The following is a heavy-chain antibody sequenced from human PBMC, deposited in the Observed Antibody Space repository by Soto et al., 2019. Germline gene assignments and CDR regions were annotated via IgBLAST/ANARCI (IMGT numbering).Heavy chain of an antibody. CDR3: ARDLGYCSGGSCSWFDP. J-gene: IGHJ5*02. V-gene: IGHV4-59*01. D-gene: IGHD2-15*01. CDR2: IYYSGST. Sequence: PSETLSLTCTVSGGSISSYYWSWIRQPPGKGLEWIGYIYYSGSTNYNPSLKSRVTISVGTSKNQFSLKLSSVTAADTAVYYCARDLGYCSGGSCSWFDPWGQGTLVTVSS. CDR1: GGSISSYY.